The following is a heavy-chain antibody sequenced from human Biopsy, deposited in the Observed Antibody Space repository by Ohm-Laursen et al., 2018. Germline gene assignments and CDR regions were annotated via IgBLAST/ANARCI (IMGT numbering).Heavy chain of an antibody. V-gene: IGHV1-8*01. CDR2: LNPVSGNS. J-gene: IGHJ5*02. D-gene: IGHD1-7*01. Sequence: GASVNVSCKASGYTFTRYDITWVRQASGHGPEWIGWLNPVSGNSNFGQKFRGRVTVTSDTSISTAYMELSGLTSDDTATYYCGRAVRNQLLTDPWGQGTLVTVTS. CDR1: GYTFTRYD. CDR3: GRAVRNQLLTDP.